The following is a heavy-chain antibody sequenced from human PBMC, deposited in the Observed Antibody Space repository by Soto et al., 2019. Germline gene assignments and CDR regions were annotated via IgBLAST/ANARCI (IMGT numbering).Heavy chain of an antibody. J-gene: IGHJ4*02. CDR3: ARAGGFWSGYDY. Sequence: GESLKISCAASGFTFSSYWMHWVRQAPGKGLVWVSRINSDGSSTSYADSVKGRFTISRDNAKNTLYLQMNSLRAEDTAVYYCARAGGFWSGYDYWGQGTLVTVSS. CDR1: GFTFSSYW. V-gene: IGHV3-74*01. D-gene: IGHD3-3*01. CDR2: INSDGSST.